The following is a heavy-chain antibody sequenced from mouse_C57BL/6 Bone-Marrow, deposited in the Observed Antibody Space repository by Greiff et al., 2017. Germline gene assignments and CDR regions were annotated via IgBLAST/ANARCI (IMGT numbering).Heavy chain of an antibody. CDR2: ISNLAYSI. J-gene: IGHJ4*01. CDR3: ARHPRYCYGSFYAMDY. V-gene: IGHV5-15*01. Sequence: EVQLVESGGGLVQPGGSLKLSCAASGFTFSDYGMAWVRQAPRKGPEWVAFISNLAYSIYYADTVTGRFTISRANARNTLYLEMSSLRSEDTAMYYGARHPRYCYGSFYAMDYWGQGTSVTVSS. D-gene: IGHD1-1*01. CDR1: GFTFSDYG.